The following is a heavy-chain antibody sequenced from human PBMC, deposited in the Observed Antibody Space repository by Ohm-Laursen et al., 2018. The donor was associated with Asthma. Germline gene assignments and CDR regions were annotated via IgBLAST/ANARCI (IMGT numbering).Heavy chain of an antibody. CDR1: GGSVSGYY. V-gene: IGHV4-59*02. CDR2: MHSSGGA. J-gene: IGHJ4*02. Sequence: TLSLTWAVSGGSVSGYYWSWIRQPPGRGLEWIAYMHSSGGANYNPSLQSRVTLSADTSKNRVSLRLISVTAADTALYFCARLDWVQSMFDSWGQGNLVTVSS. CDR3: ARLDWVQSMFDS. D-gene: IGHD3-9*01.